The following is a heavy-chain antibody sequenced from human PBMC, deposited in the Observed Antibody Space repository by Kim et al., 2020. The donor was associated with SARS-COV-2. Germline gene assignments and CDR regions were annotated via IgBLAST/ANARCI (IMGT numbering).Heavy chain of an antibody. Sequence: GESLKISCKGSGYSFTSYWIGWVRQMPGKGLEWMGIIYPGDSDTRYSPSFQGQVTISADKSISTAYLQWSSLKASDTAMYYCARSTPLAYCGGDCYSRFDYWGQRTLVTVSS. CDR2: IYPGDSDT. CDR3: ARSTPLAYCGGDCYSRFDY. J-gene: IGHJ4*02. D-gene: IGHD2-21*01. V-gene: IGHV5-51*01. CDR1: GYSFTSYW.